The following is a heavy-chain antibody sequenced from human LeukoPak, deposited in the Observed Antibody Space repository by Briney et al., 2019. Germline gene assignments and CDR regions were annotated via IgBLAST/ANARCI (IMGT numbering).Heavy chain of an antibody. CDR3: ASGYSYGFRLEGSAFDI. J-gene: IGHJ3*02. Sequence: GESLKISCKCSGYSFTSYWIGWVRQLPGKGLEWMGIIYPGDSDTRYSPSFQGQVTISADKSISTAYLQWSSLKASDTAMYYCASGYSYGFRLEGSAFDIWGQGTMVTVSS. V-gene: IGHV5-51*01. D-gene: IGHD5-18*01. CDR1: GYSFTSYW. CDR2: IYPGDSDT.